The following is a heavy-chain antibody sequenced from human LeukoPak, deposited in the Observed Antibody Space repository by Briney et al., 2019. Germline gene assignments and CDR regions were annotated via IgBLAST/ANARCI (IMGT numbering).Heavy chain of an antibody. CDR3: AKGPYYYDSSGSNYFDY. V-gene: IGHV3-9*01. CDR1: GFTFDDYA. D-gene: IGHD3-22*01. CDR2: ISWNSGSI. Sequence: GGSLRLSCAASGFTFDDYAMHWVRHAPGKGLEWVSGISWNSGSIVYADSVKGRFTIPRDNAKNSLYLQMNSLRAEDTALYYCAKGPYYYDSSGSNYFDYWGQGTLVTVSS. J-gene: IGHJ4*02.